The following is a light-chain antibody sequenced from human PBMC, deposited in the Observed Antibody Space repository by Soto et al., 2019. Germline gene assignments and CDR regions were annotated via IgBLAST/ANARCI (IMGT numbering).Light chain of an antibody. Sequence: EIVLTQSPATLSLSPGERATLSCRASQSVSSYLAWYQQKPGQAPRLLIYDASNRATGIPARFSGSGSGTDLALTISSLGPEDFAVYYCQQRSNWPSLTFGGGTKVEIK. CDR2: DAS. CDR3: QQRSNWPSLT. J-gene: IGKJ4*01. V-gene: IGKV3-11*01. CDR1: QSVSSY.